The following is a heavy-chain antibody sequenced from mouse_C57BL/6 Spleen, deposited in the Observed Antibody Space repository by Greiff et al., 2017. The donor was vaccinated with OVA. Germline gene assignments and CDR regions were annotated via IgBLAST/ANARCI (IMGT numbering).Heavy chain of an antibody. CDR1: GFTFSDYY. Sequence: EVKLMESEGGLVQPGSSMKLSCTASGFTFSDYYMAWVRQVPEKGLEWVANINSDGSSTYYLDSLQSRFLISSDNAKNILDLQRSSLKSEDTATYYCARDRGYYGSSYVWYFDVWGTGTAVTVSS. CDR2: INSDGSST. J-gene: IGHJ1*03. CDR3: ARDRGYYGSSYVWYFDV. D-gene: IGHD1-1*01. V-gene: IGHV5-16*01.